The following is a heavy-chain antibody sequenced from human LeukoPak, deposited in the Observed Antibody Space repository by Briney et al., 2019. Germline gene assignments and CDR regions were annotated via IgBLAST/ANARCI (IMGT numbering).Heavy chain of an antibody. J-gene: IGHJ4*02. V-gene: IGHV1-69*13. CDR1: GGTFSSYA. D-gene: IGHD5-18*01. CDR3: ASYRGYRTTKLDY. Sequence: ASVKVSCKASGGTFSSYAISWVRQAPGQGLEWMGGIIPIFGTANSAQKFQGRVTITADESTSTAYMELSSLRSEDTAVYYCASYRGYRTTKLDYWGQGTLVTVSS. CDR2: IIPIFGTA.